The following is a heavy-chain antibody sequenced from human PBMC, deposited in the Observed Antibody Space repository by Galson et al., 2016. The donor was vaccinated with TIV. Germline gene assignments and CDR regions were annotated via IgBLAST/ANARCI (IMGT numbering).Heavy chain of an antibody. CDR1: GYTFPSYT. D-gene: IGHD3-3*01. CDR2: INAGNGNT. CDR3: ARGGVTTDFWSNYYPGGMDV. Sequence: SVKVSCKASGYTFPSYTMHWVRQAPGQRLDWMGWINAGNGNTRYSQQFQGRVTITRDTSASTAYMDLSSLKSGDTAVYYCARGGVTTDFWSNYYPGGMDVWGQGTSVTVSS. V-gene: IGHV1-3*01. J-gene: IGHJ6*02.